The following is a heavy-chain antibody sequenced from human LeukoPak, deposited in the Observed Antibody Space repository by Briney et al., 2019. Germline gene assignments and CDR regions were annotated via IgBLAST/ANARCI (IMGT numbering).Heavy chain of an antibody. Sequence: GGSLRLSCAASGFTFSSYWMHWVRQAPGKGVVWVSRINRDGSNTDYADSVRGRFTISRDNAKNTLYLQLNSLRAEDTAVYYCARDIETAAIDYWGRGTLVTVSS. CDR3: ARDIETAAIDY. V-gene: IGHV3-74*01. J-gene: IGHJ4*02. CDR1: GFTFSSYW. CDR2: INRDGSNT. D-gene: IGHD6-13*01.